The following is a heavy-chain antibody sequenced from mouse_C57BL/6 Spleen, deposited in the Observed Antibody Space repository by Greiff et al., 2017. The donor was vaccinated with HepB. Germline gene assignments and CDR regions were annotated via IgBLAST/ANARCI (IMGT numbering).Heavy chain of an antibody. CDR3: TSYYD. D-gene: IGHD1-1*01. V-gene: IGHV1-15*01. CDR1: GYTFTDYE. J-gene: IGHJ3*01. Sequence: QVQLQQSGAELVRPGASVTLSCKASGYTFTDYEMHWLKQTPVHGLEWIGAIDPETGGTAYNQKFKGKAILTADKSSSTADMELRSLTSEDSAVYYCTSYYDWGQGTLVTVSA. CDR2: IDPETGGT.